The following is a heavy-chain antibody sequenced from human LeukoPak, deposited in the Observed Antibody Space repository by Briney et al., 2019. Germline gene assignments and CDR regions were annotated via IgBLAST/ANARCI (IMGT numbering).Heavy chain of an antibody. Sequence: SQTLSLTCTVAGGSISSYYWTWIRQTPGKELEWIGFVASSGTSNYNPSLKSRVSISIDTSKNQFSLALTSVTPADTAVYYCARVVRGVVTSNWFDPWGQGTLVSVSS. D-gene: IGHD2-21*02. J-gene: IGHJ5*02. CDR2: VASSGTS. CDR1: GGSISSYY. V-gene: IGHV4-59*01. CDR3: ARVVRGVVTSNWFDP.